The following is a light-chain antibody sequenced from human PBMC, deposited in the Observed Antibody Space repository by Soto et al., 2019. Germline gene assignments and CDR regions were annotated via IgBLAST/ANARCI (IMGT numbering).Light chain of an antibody. CDR2: WAS. CDR1: QSVLFSSNNKNY. J-gene: IGKJ2*01. Sequence: DIVMTQSPDSLAVSLGERATINCKSSQSVLFSSNNKNYLAWYQQKPGQPPKLLIYWASTRESGVPDRFSGSGSGRDFTLTISSLQAEDVAVYYCQHYYSTPPFTFGQGTKLEIK. V-gene: IGKV4-1*01. CDR3: QHYYSTPPFT.